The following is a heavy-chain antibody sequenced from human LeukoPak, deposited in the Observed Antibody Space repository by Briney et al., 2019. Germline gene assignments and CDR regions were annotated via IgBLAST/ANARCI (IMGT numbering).Heavy chain of an antibody. J-gene: IGHJ5*02. D-gene: IGHD1-26*01. CDR1: GGTFSSYA. CDR3: ARGFWSGRYYNWFDP. Sequence: EASVKVSCKASGGTFSSYAISWVRQATGQGLEWMGWMNPNSGNTGYAQKFQGRVTMTRITSISTAYMELSSLKSEDTAVYYCARGFWSGRYYNWFDPWGQGTLVTVSS. V-gene: IGHV1-8*02. CDR2: MNPNSGNT.